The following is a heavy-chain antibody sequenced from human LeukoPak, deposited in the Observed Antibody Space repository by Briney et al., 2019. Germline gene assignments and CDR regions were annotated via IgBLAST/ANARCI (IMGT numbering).Heavy chain of an antibody. CDR3: ASFTIFGVVY. D-gene: IGHD3-3*01. Sequence: PSHTLSLICTVSGRSNSSGGYHWSWIPQPPGKGLEWIGYIYHRGSTYYNPSLKSRVTISVDTSKNQFSLKLSSVTAADTAVYYCASFTIFGVVYWGQGTLVTVSS. CDR1: GRSNSSGGYH. J-gene: IGHJ4*02. V-gene: IGHV4-30-2*01. CDR2: IYHRGST.